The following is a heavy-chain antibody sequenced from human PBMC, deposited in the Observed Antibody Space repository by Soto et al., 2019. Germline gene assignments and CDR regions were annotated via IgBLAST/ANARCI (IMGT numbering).Heavy chain of an antibody. J-gene: IGHJ2*01. CDR3: ARRMDGTYSYYWYVDL. CDR1: GDSLLNGGYS. Sequence: SETLSLTCAVSGDSLLNGGYSWNWIRQPPGKGLEWIGPIYHSGSTSYNPSLKSRITISVDKSTNQFSLRLTSVTAADTAVYYCARRMDGTYSYYWYVDLWGRGPL. CDR2: IYHSGST. V-gene: IGHV4-30-2*01. D-gene: IGHD1-26*01.